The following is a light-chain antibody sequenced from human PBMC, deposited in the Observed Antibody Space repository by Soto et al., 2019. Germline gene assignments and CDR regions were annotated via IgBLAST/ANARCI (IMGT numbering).Light chain of an antibody. V-gene: IGLV2-8*01. CDR1: SSDVGGYNY. CDR3: SSYVGSNNFV. CDR2: EVS. Sequence: QSVLTQPPSASGSPGQSVTISCTGTSSDVGGYNYVSWYQQHPGKAPKLMIYEVSKRPSGVPDRFSGSKSGNTASLTVSGLQAEYEADYYCSSYVGSNNFVFGTGTKLTVL. J-gene: IGLJ1*01.